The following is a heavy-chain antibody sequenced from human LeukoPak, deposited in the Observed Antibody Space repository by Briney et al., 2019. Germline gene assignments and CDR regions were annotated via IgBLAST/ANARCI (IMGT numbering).Heavy chain of an antibody. J-gene: IGHJ4*02. CDR3: ARDEIRRTFDY. Sequence: GGSPRLSCAVSGFTFSSYWMSWVRQAPGKGPEWVANIKEDGSEKYYVDSMKGRFTISRDNAKNSLYLQINSLRAEDTAVYYCARDEIRRTFDYWGQGALVTVSS. D-gene: IGHD3-10*01. CDR2: IKEDGSEK. CDR1: GFTFSSYW. V-gene: IGHV3-7*03.